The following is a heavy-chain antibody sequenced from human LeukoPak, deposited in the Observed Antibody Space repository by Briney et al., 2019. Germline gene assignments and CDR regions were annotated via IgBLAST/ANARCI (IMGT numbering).Heavy chain of an antibody. CDR3: ARGGTAVIAPYAFDI. Sequence: SETLSLTCTVSGGSISSYYWSWIRQPPAKALEWIGYIYYSGSTNCNPSVKSRVAMSVDTSKKQFSLKLSSLTAADTAVYYCARGGTAVIAPYAFDIWGQGTMVTVSS. CDR2: IYYSGST. CDR1: GGSISSYY. J-gene: IGHJ3*02. D-gene: IGHD4-23*01. V-gene: IGHV4-59*01.